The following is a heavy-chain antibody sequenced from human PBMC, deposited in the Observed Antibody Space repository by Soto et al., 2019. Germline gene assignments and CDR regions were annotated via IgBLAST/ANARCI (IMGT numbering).Heavy chain of an antibody. Sequence: GGSLRLSCAASGFTFTSYSMHWVRQAPGKGLEWVSVFSYGGINKYYADSVKGRFAISRDNSKNTLYLQMSSLRAEDTAVYYCARDASGPLDYWGQGSLVTVSS. CDR2: FSYGGINK. CDR3: ARDASGPLDY. V-gene: IGHV3-30*09. CDR1: GFTFTSYS. D-gene: IGHD2-8*02. J-gene: IGHJ4*02.